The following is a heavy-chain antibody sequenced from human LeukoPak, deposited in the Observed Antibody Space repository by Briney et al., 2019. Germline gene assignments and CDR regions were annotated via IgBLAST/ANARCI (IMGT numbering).Heavy chain of an antibody. CDR3: SKDQDVPAAGTWGSIDY. Sequence: PGRSLRLSCAASGFTFSSYGMHWVRQAPGKGLEWVAVISYDGNNKYYADSVKGRFTISRDNSKNTLYVQMNSLRAEDTAVYYCSKDQDVPAAGTWGSIDYWGQGTLVTVSS. V-gene: IGHV3-30*18. CDR1: GFTFSSYG. D-gene: IGHD6-13*01. J-gene: IGHJ4*02. CDR2: ISYDGNNK.